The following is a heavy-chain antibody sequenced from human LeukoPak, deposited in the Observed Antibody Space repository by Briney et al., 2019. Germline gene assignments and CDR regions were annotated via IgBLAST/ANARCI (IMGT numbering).Heavy chain of an antibody. Sequence: ASVKVSCKASGYTFTSYYMHWVRQAPGQGLEWMGIINLSGGSTSYAQKFQGRVTMTRDTSTSTVYMELSRLTSDDTAVYFCARLGLHGSGTYYFFDYWGQGTLVTVSS. CDR3: ARLGLHGSGTYYFFDY. V-gene: IGHV1-46*01. D-gene: IGHD3-10*01. CDR2: INLSGGST. CDR1: GYTFTSYY. J-gene: IGHJ4*02.